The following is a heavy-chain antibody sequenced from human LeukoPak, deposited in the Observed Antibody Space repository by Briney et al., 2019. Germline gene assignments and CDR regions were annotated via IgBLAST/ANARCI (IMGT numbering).Heavy chain of an antibody. CDR2: IKQDGSGK. V-gene: IGHV3-7*04. CDR3: ARDQDGDPGGFQH. CDR1: GFTFSSYW. Sequence: GGSLRLSCAASGFTFSSYWMSWVRQAPGKGLEWVANIKQDGSGKYYVDSVKGRFTISRDNAKNSLYLQMNSLRAEDTAVYYCARDQDGDPGGFQHWGQGTLVTVSS. D-gene: IGHD4-17*01. J-gene: IGHJ1*01.